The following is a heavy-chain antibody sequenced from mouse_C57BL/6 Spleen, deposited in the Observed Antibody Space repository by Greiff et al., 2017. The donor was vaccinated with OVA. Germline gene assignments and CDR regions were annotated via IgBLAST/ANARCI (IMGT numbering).Heavy chain of an antibody. J-gene: IGHJ4*01. CDR3: ARKSGPAIYDGYSYYAMDY. V-gene: IGHV1-9*01. CDR1: GYTFTGYW. D-gene: IGHD2-3*01. CDR2: ILPGSGST. Sequence: QVQLKQSGAELMKPGASVQLSCKATGYTFTGYWIEWVKQRPGHGLEWIGEILPGSGSTHYNEKFTGKATFTADPSSNTAYMQRSSLTTEDSAIYYCARKSGPAIYDGYSYYAMDYWGQGTSVTVSS.